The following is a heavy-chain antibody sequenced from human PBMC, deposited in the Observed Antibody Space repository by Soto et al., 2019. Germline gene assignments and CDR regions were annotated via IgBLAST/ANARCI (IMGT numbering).Heavy chain of an antibody. D-gene: IGHD3-16*01. CDR2: IYHSGST. CDR1: GDSISSGGYS. V-gene: IGHV4-30-2*01. CDR3: ARVGDLHWFDL. Sequence: QLQLQESSAGLVKPSQTLSLTCAVSGDSISSGGYSWSWIRQPPGKGLEWIGYIYHSGSTYYNPSLKSRVTISVDRSKNQFSLKLSSVTAADTAVYYCARVGDLHWFDLWGQGTLVTVSS. J-gene: IGHJ5*02.